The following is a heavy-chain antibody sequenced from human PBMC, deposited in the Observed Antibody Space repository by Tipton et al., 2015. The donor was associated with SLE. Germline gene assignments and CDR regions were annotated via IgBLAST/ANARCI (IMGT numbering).Heavy chain of an antibody. V-gene: IGHV4-39*01. Sequence: TLSLTCTVSGGSISSYYWGWIRQPPGKGLEWIGSIYYSGSTYYNPSRKSRVTRSVDTSKNQFSLKLSSVTAADTAVYYCARGLGVIAGGFDYWGQESLVTVSS. CDR1: GGSISSYY. CDR2: IYYSGST. J-gene: IGHJ4*02. CDR3: ARGLGVIAGGFDY. D-gene: IGHD3-22*01.